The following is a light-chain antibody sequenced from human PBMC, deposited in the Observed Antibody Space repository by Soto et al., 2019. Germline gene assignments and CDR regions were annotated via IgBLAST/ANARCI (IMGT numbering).Light chain of an antibody. Sequence: DIQMTQSPTSLSASVGDRVTITCRASQGIRHFVAWYQQKPGKAPKLLIYAASTLQSGVPSRFSGSGSGTDFTLTISSLQPEDVATYSCQKYSSVPVFGPGTKVEIK. V-gene: IGKV1-27*01. CDR3: QKYSSVPV. CDR2: AAS. CDR1: QGIRHF. J-gene: IGKJ3*01.